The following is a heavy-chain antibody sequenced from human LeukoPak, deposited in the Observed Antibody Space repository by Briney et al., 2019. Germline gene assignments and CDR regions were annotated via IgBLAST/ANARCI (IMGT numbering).Heavy chain of an antibody. CDR3: ARFGIAAAGTAFDI. Sequence: GGSLRLSCAASGFTFSSYEMNWVRQAPGKGLEWVSYISSSGSTIYYADSVKGRFTISRDNAKNSLNLQMNSLRAEDTAVYYCARFGIAAAGTAFDIWGQGSMVTVSS. J-gene: IGHJ3*02. CDR1: GFTFSSYE. D-gene: IGHD6-13*01. CDR2: ISSSGSTI. V-gene: IGHV3-48*03.